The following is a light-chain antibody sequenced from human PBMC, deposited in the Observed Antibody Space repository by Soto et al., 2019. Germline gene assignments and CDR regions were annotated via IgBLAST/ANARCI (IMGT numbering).Light chain of an antibody. CDR2: GNS. Sequence: QAVVTQPPSVSGAPGQRVTISCTGSSSNIGAGYDVHWYQQLPGTAPKLLIYGNSNRTSGVPDRFSGSKSGTSASLAITGLQAEDEADYYCQSYDSSLSVLVCGGGTQLTVL. CDR1: SSNIGAGYD. V-gene: IGLV1-40*01. J-gene: IGLJ2*01. CDR3: QSYDSSLSVLV.